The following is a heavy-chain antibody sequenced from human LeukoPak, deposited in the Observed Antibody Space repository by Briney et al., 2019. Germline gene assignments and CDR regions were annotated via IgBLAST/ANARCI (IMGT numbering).Heavy chain of an antibody. Sequence: ASVKVSCTVSGYTFTSYYMHWVRQAPGQGLEWMGIINPSGGSTSYAQKFQGRVTMTRDMSTSTVYMELSSLRSEDTAVYYCARESPSMATIVYFDYWGQGTLVTVSS. CDR3: ARESPSMATIVYFDY. V-gene: IGHV1-46*01. J-gene: IGHJ4*02. CDR2: INPSGGST. D-gene: IGHD5-24*01. CDR1: GYTFTSYY.